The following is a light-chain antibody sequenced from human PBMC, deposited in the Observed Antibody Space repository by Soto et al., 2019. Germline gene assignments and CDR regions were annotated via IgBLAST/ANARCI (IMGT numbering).Light chain of an antibody. CDR2: EVT. V-gene: IGLV2-8*01. CDR3: SSYAASNNFYFV. J-gene: IGLJ3*02. CDR1: SSDVGGYNY. Sequence: QSALTQPTSASGSPGQSVTISCTGTSSDVGGYNYVSWYQQYPGRAPKLMIYEVTKRPSGVPDRFSGSKSGNTASLTVSGLQAEDDADYCCSSYAASNNFYFVFGGGTQLTVL.